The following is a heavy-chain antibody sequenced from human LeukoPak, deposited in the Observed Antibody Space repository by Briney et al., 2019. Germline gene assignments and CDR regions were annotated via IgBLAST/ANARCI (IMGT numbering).Heavy chain of an antibody. D-gene: IGHD3-9*01. CDR1: GGSISSYY. CDR3: ARVAGDYDILTGYTDFDY. J-gene: IGHJ4*02. CDR2: IYYSGST. Sequence: PSETLSLTCTVSGGSISSYYWSWIRQPPGKGLEWIGYIYYSGSTNYNPSLKSRVTISVDTSKNQFSLKLSSVTAADTAVYYCARVAGDYDILTGYTDFDYWGQGTLVTVSS. V-gene: IGHV4-59*01.